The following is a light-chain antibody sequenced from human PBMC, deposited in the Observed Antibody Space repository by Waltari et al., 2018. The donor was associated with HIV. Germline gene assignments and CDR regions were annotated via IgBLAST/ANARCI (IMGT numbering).Light chain of an antibody. J-gene: IGKJ4*02. Sequence: ELALTQSPAPLSVSPGERADLSCRASQRVRRHLAWYQQKSGQGPRLLNYATSTRAVGAPGRFNGSGSGTDFVLTSTDVEPGDVAVYYCPQRGIWPLVTFGGGTKVE. V-gene: IGKV3-11*01. CDR2: ATS. CDR3: PQRGIWPLVT. CDR1: QRVRRH.